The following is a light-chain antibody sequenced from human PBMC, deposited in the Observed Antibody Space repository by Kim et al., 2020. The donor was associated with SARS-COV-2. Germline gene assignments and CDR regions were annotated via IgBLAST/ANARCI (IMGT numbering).Light chain of an antibody. V-gene: IGKV3-11*01. CDR1: QSVSSY. Sequence: SPGERAPLSCRASQSVSSYFAWYQQKPGQAPRLLIYDASNRATGIPARFSGSGSGTDFTLTISSLDPEDFAVYYCQQRSNWPPITFGQGTRLEIK. J-gene: IGKJ5*01. CDR3: QQRSNWPPIT. CDR2: DAS.